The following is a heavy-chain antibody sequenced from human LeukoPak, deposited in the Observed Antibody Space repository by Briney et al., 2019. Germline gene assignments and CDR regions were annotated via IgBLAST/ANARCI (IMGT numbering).Heavy chain of an antibody. J-gene: IGHJ3*02. CDR1: GNDFRTRA. CDR2: IVVGSGNT. D-gene: IGHD3-22*01. V-gene: IGHV1-58*02. Sequence: CKASGNDFRTRAMPYVQQTSGQRLEGIGWIVVGSGNTNYAQKCQERVTITRDMSKSTAYMELSSLRSEDTAVYYCAAEDYYDSSGPDFDIWGQGTMVTVSS. CDR3: AAEDYYDSSGPDFDI.